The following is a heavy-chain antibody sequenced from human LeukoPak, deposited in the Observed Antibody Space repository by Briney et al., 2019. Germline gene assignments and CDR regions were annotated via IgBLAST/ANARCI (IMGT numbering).Heavy chain of an antibody. CDR3: ARGSPPFDP. Sequence: GGSLRLSCAASRFTVSSNYMTWVRQAPGKGLEWVSVIYSGGNTYYADSVKGRFTISRDNSKNTLYLQMNSLRAEDTAVYYCARGSPPFDPWGQGTLVTVSS. D-gene: IGHD3-10*01. CDR1: RFTVSSNY. V-gene: IGHV3-53*01. CDR2: IYSGGNT. J-gene: IGHJ5*02.